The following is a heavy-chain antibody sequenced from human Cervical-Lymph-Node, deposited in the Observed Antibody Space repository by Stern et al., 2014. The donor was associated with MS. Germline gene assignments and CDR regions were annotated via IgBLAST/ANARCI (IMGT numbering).Heavy chain of an antibody. D-gene: IGHD2/OR15-2a*01. CDR3: ARERQQYCNSEGCSYWYFDL. Sequence: QVQLQESGPGLVKPSGTLSLTCAVSGGSVSSTNWWSWVRPSPGKGLEWIGNIYHSGASNYRPSLRSRFSISLDNSKNHLSLHLTSVTAADTAVYYCARERQQYCNSEGCSYWYFDLWGRGTLVTVSS. J-gene: IGHJ2*01. CDR2: IYHSGAS. CDR1: GGSVSSTNW. V-gene: IGHV4-4*02.